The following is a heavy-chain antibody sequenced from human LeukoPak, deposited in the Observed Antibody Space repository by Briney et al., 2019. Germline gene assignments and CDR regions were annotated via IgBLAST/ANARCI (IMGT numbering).Heavy chain of an antibody. V-gene: IGHV1-2*02. CDR2: INPYSGGT. CDR1: GYTFSDYY. D-gene: IGHD4-17*01. J-gene: IGHJ3*02. Sequence: ASVKVSCKASGYTFSDYYMHWVRQAPGQGLEWMGWINPYSGGTNYAQKFQGRVTMTRDTSISTAYMELSRLRSDDTAVYYCARSKYSDHAFDIWGQGTMVTVSS. CDR3: ARSKYSDHAFDI.